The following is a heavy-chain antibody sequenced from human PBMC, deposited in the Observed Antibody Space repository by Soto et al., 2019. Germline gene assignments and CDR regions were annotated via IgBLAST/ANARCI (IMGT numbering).Heavy chain of an antibody. J-gene: IGHJ5*02. D-gene: IGHD1-7*01. V-gene: IGHV4-59*01. Sequence: TSETLSLTCTVSGGSISSNYWNWIRQPPGKGLEWIGYIHYSGSTIYNPSLKSRVIISVDTSKNQFSLKLSSVTAADTAIYYCATSRGNFFDPWGQGTLVTVSS. CDR1: GGSISSNY. CDR3: ATSRGNFFDP. CDR2: IHYSGST.